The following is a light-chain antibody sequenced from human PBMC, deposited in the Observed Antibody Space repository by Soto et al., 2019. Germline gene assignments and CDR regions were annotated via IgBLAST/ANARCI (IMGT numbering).Light chain of an antibody. J-gene: IGKJ3*01. CDR3: QQYGGSPFT. V-gene: IGKV3-20*01. Sequence: EIVLTQSPGTLSLSPGERATLSCRASQSVSSSSLAWYQQRPGQAPRLLISGVSRRATGIPDRFSGSGSGTDFTLTITRLEPDDFAVYHCQQYGGSPFTFGPGTKVEIK. CDR1: QSVSSSS. CDR2: GVS.